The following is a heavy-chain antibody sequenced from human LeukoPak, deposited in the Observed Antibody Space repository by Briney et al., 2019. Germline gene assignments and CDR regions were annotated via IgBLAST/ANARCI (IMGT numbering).Heavy chain of an antibody. CDR1: GYTFTSYG. D-gene: IGHD3-10*01. CDR2: ISAYNGNT. J-gene: IGHJ4*02. Sequence: GASVKVSCKASGYTFTSYGISWVRQAPGQGLEWMGWISAYNGNTNYAQKLQGRVTMTTDTSTSTAYMELRSLRSDDTAVYYCARDLEPTGSGSYYRDYWGQGTLVTVSS. V-gene: IGHV1-18*01. CDR3: ARDLEPTGSGSYYRDY.